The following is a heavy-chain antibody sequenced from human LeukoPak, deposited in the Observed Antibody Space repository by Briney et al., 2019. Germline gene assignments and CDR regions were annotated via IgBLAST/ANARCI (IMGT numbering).Heavy chain of an antibody. J-gene: IGHJ4*02. CDR1: GVSFSPHY. Sequence: SVTLSLTSTVSGVSFSPHYWTWLRQTPGQGLEWIGYIFLNGLTSYNYSLRSRLTMSVDTPRNQVSLKLTSVTAADTAVYYCTREVSTVTFDYWGQGIMVTVSS. D-gene: IGHD4-17*01. V-gene: IGHV4-59*11. CDR2: IFLNGLT. CDR3: TREVSTVTFDY.